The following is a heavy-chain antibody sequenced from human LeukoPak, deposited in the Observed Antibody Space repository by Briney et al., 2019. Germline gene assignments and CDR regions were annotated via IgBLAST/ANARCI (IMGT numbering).Heavy chain of an antibody. CDR2: ISGSGGST. D-gene: IGHD3-10*01. V-gene: IGHV3-23*01. CDR1: GFTFSSYA. CDR3: AKGLTMVRGVDDWRSLSTFDY. J-gene: IGHJ4*02. Sequence: GGSLRLSCAASGFTFSSYAMSWVRQAPGKGLEWVSAISGSGGSTYYADSVKGRFTISRDNSKNTLYLQMNSLRAEDTAVYYCAKGLTMVRGVDDWRSLSTFDYWGQGTLVTVSS.